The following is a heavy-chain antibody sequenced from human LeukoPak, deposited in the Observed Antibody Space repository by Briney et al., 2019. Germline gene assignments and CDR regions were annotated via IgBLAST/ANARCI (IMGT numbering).Heavy chain of an antibody. Sequence: GGSLRLSCAVSGFTFSIYDMHWVRQAPGKGLEWVAFIRYDGGIKYYADSVKGRFTISKANSENTVSLQMNSLRPEDTAVYYCTKLAAASPDYWGQGTLVTVSS. J-gene: IGHJ4*02. D-gene: IGHD6-13*01. V-gene: IGHV3-30*02. CDR3: TKLAAASPDY. CDR1: GFTFSIYD. CDR2: IRYDGGIK.